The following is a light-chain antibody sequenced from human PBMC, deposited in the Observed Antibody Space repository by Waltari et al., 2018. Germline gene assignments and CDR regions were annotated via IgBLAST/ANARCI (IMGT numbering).Light chain of an antibody. Sequence: QSXLTXPASVSGSPGQSITISCTGTSGDVGGYNVVSWYQRHPGKVPKLIIYEGSKRPSGISVLFSGSKSGNTASLTISGLQTEDEAEYYCYSYAGSSTWVFGGGTQLTVV. CDR2: EGS. CDR1: SGDVGGYNV. CDR3: YSYAGSSTWV. J-gene: IGLJ3*02. V-gene: IGLV2-23*01.